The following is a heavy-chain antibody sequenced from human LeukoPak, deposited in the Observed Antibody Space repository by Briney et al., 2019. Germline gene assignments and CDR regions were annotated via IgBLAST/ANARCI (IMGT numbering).Heavy chain of an antibody. V-gene: IGHV5-51*01. D-gene: IGHD2-21*02. J-gene: IGHJ4*02. CDR2: IYPGDYET. CDR1: GYHFSNYW. CDR3: AIPPGYCGNDCSFDH. Sequence: GESLKISCEGSGYHFSNYWIGWVRQVPGKGLEWMGIIYPGDYETRYSPSFQGLVTISVDKSISTAYLQWSSLKASDTAMYYCAIPPGYCGNDCSFDHWGQGTLVTVSS.